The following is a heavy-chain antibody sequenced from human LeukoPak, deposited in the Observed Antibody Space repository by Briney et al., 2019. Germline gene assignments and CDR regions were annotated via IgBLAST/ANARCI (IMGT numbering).Heavy chain of an antibody. J-gene: IGHJ4*02. Sequence: PVKVSCKASGGTFSSYAISWVRQAPGQGLEWMGRIIPIFGIANYAQKFQGRVTITADKSTSTAYMELSSLRSEDTAVYYCARVEGEQQLEYWGQGTLVTVSS. CDR3: ARVEGEQQLEY. V-gene: IGHV1-69*04. D-gene: IGHD6-13*01. CDR2: IIPIFGIA. CDR1: GGTFSSYA.